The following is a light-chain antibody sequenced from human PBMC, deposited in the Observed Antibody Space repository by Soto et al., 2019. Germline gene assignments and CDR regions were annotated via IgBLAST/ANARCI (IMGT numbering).Light chain of an antibody. CDR2: GAS. CDR1: QTTSPKY. V-gene: IGKV3-20*01. Sequence: EIELTQSPGTLSLYPGESATLSCRVSQTTSPKYVAWYQQRRGLAPRLLVYGASKRAAGIPDRFRGSGSGSEFSLTISGLEPEDFAVYFCQHFGSSPPVIFGQGTRLEI. CDR3: QHFGSSPPVI. J-gene: IGKJ5*01.